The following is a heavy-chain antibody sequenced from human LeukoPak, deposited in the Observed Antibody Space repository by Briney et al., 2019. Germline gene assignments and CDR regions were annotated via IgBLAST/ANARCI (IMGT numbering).Heavy chain of an antibody. V-gene: IGHV5-51*01. CDR2: IYPGDSDT. Sequence: PGESLKISCKGSGDNFANYWLGWVRQMPGKGLECMGIIYPGDSDTRYSPSFQGQVTISADKSISTAYLQWSSLKASDTAMYYCARWGQWFDPWGQGTLVTVPS. CDR3: ARWGQWFDP. CDR1: GDNFANYW. J-gene: IGHJ5*02. D-gene: IGHD3-16*01.